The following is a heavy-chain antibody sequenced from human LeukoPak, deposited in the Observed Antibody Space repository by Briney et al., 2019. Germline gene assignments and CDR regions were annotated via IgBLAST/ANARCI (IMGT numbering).Heavy chain of an antibody. CDR1: GFTFSSYS. Sequence: PGGSLRLSCAASGFTFSSYSMNWVRQAPGKGLGWVSSISSSSSYIYYADSVKGRFTISRDNAKNSLYLQMNSLRAEDTAVYYCARENTIFGVVIHIDAFDIWGQGTMVTVSS. CDR3: ARENTIFGVVIHIDAFDI. J-gene: IGHJ3*02. D-gene: IGHD3-3*01. V-gene: IGHV3-21*01. CDR2: ISSSSSYI.